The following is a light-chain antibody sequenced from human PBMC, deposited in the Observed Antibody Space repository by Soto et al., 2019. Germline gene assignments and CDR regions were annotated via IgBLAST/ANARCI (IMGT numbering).Light chain of an antibody. Sequence: QSALTQPRSVSESPGQSVTISCTGTSSDVGDYNSVSWYQQHPGKAPKLLLFDVTTRPSGVPDRFSGSKSANTASLTISGLQPEDEADYYCCSYATYNMILGGGTKLTVL. J-gene: IGLJ2*01. V-gene: IGLV2-11*01. CDR3: CSYATYNMI. CDR1: SSDVGDYNS. CDR2: DVT.